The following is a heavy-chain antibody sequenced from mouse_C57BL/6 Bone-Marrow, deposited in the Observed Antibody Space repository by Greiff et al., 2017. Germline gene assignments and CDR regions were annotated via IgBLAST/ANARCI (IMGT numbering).Heavy chain of an antibody. CDR2: IDPSGSYT. CDR1: GYTFTSYW. Sequence: VQLQQPGAELVMPGASVKLSCKASGYTFTSYWMHWVKQRPGQGLEWIGEIDPSGSYTNYNQKFKGKSTLTVDKSSSTAYMQLSSLTSEDSAVYYCARGGYYAIDYWGGGTSVTVSA. J-gene: IGHJ4*01. V-gene: IGHV1-69*01. CDR3: ARGGYYAIDY.